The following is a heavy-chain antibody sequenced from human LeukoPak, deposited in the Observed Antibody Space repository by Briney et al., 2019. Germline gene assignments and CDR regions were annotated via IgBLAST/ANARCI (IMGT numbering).Heavy chain of an antibody. CDR3: ANQARPGYYYYYYMDV. Sequence: ASVKVSCKAFGYTFTGYGISWVRQAPGQGLEWMGWISVYNGNTNYAQKLQGRVTITTDESTSTAYMELSSLRSEDTAVYYCANQARPGYYYYYYMDVWGKGTTVTVSS. CDR2: ISVYNGNT. V-gene: IGHV1-18*01. J-gene: IGHJ6*03. CDR1: GYTFTGYG. D-gene: IGHD6-6*01.